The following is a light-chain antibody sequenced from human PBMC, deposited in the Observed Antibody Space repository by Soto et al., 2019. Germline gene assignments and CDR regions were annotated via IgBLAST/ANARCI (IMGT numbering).Light chain of an antibody. Sequence: QSVLTQPASVSGSPGQSITISCTGSDVGAYRYVSWYQQHPGKAPRLMIYDVSNRPSGVSDRFSGSKSGNTASLTTSGLQPEDEAYFFCSSYTGGNARVVFGGGTQLTVL. CDR1: SDVGAYRY. V-gene: IGLV2-14*01. CDR2: DVS. CDR3: SSYTGGNARVV. J-gene: IGLJ2*01.